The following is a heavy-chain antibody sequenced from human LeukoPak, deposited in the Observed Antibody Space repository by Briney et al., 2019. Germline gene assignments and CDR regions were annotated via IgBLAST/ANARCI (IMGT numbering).Heavy chain of an antibody. CDR3: AELGITMIGGV. J-gene: IGHJ6*04. CDR2: ISSSGSTM. D-gene: IGHD3-10*02. Sequence: PGGSLRLSCAASGFTFSSYEMNWVRQAPGKGLEWVSYISSSGSTMYYADSVKGRFTISRDNAKNSLYLQMNSLRAEDTAVCYCAELGITMIGGVWGKGTTVTISS. CDR1: GFTFSSYE. V-gene: IGHV3-48*03.